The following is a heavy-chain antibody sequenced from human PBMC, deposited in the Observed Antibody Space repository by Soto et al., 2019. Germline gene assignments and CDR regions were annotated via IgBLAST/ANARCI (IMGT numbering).Heavy chain of an antibody. V-gene: IGHV4-34*01. CDR3: ARGDYDYVWGSYRPQGFDP. CDR2: INHSGST. CDR1: GGSFSGCY. D-gene: IGHD3-16*02. Sequence: SETLSLTCAVYGGSFSGCYWSWIRQPPGKGLEWIGEINHSGSTNYNPSLKSRVTISVDTSKNQFSLKLSSVTAADTAVYYCARGDYDYVWGSYRPQGFDPWGQGTLVTVSS. J-gene: IGHJ5*02.